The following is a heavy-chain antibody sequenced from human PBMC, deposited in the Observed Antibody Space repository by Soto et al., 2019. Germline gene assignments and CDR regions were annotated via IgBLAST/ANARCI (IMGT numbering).Heavy chain of an antibody. J-gene: IGHJ5*02. CDR3: ARLLTVTTPSNWFDP. CDR2: IYYSGST. CDR1: GGSISSYY. Sequence: PSETLSLTCTVSGGSISSYYWSWIRQPPGKGLEWIGYIYYSGSTNYNPSLKSRVTISVDTSKNQFSLKLSSVTAADTAVYYCARLLTVTTPSNWFDPWGQGTLVTVSS. D-gene: IGHD4-17*01. V-gene: IGHV4-59*08.